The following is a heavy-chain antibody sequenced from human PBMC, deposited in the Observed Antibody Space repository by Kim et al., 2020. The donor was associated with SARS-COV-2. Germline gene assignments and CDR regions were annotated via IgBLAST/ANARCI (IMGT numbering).Heavy chain of an antibody. Sequence: GTTEDAASVTGRFTISRDDSKSIAYLQMNSLKTEDTAVYYCTPGGLGFDYWGQGTLVTVSS. D-gene: IGHD3-10*01. CDR2: GTT. V-gene: IGHV3-49*02. CDR3: TPGGLGFDY. J-gene: IGHJ4*02.